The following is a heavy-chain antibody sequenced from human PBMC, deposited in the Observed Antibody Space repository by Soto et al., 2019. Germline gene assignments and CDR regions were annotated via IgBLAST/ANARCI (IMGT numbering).Heavy chain of an antibody. CDR2: VSIGGST. V-gene: IGHV3-23*01. J-gene: IGHJ4*02. Sequence: GGYLRLSCAASGFTISSYAMGWVRQGPGKGLEWVAVVSIGGSTHYADSVRGRFTISRDNSKNTLSLQMNSLTAEDTAVYFCAKRRGAGGHFDYWGQGALVTVT. D-gene: IGHD2-15*01. CDR1: GFTISSYA. CDR3: AKRRGAGGHFDY.